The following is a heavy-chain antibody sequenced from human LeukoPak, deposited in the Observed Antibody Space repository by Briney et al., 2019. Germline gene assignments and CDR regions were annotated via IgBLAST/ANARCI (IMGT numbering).Heavy chain of an antibody. CDR2: IYYSGST. D-gene: IGHD6-19*01. J-gene: IGHJ4*02. CDR1: GGSISSSSYY. V-gene: IGHV4-39*07. Sequence: SETLSLTCTVSGGSISSSSYYWGWIRQPPGKGLEWIGSIYYSGSTYYNPSLKSRVTISVDTSKNQFSLKLSSVTAADTAVYYCARDDSSGWSALDYWGQGTLVTVSS. CDR3: ARDDSSGWSALDY.